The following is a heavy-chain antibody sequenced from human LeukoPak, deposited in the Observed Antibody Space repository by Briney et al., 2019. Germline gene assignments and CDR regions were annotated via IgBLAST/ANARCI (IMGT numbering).Heavy chain of an antibody. J-gene: IGHJ4*02. V-gene: IGHV3-48*03. CDR2: ISSSGSTI. Sequence: GGSLRLSCAASGFTFSSYEMNWVRQAPGKGLEWVSYISSSGSTIYYADSVKGRFTISRDNSKNSLYLQMNSLRAEDTAVYYCARRRGSSSPFDYWGQGTLVTVSS. CDR3: ARRRGSSSPFDY. D-gene: IGHD6-6*01. CDR1: GFTFSSYE.